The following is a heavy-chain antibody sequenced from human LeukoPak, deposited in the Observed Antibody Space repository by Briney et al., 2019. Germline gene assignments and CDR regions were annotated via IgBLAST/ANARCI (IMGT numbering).Heavy chain of an antibody. D-gene: IGHD1-26*01. J-gene: IGHJ4*02. CDR2: IYYSGST. CDR3: ARQGWELWY. Sequence: TSETLSLTCTVSGGSISSSSYYWGWIRQPPGKGLEWIGSIYYSGSTYYNPSLKSRVTISVDTSKNQFSLKLSSVTAADTAVYYCARQGWELWYWGQGTLVTVSS. CDR1: GGSISSSSYY. V-gene: IGHV4-39*01.